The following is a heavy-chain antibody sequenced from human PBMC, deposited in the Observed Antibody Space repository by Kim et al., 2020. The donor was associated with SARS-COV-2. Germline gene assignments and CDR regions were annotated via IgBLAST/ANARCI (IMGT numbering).Heavy chain of an antibody. J-gene: IGHJ3*02. Sequence: GGSLRLSCAASGFTFGDYAMHWVRQAPGKGLEWVSGISWNSGTIGYADSVKGRFTISRDNAKNSLYLQMNSLRAEDTALYYCAKDTIGAAGTGAFDIWGQGTMVTVSS. CDR3: AKDTIGAAGTGAFDI. CDR2: ISWNSGTI. D-gene: IGHD6-13*01. V-gene: IGHV3-9*01. CDR1: GFTFGDYA.